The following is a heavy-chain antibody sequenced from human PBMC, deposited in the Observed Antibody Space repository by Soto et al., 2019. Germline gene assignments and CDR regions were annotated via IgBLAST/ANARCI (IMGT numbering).Heavy chain of an antibody. CDR3: ARLVVARSPLDY. CDR2: TSAFYGNS. D-gene: IGHD2-21*01. CDR1: GYPFSSYG. V-gene: IGHV1-18*04. Sequence: QVHLVQSAAGVKKPGASVTVSCKASGYPFSSYGITWVRQAPGQGLEWMGWTSAFYGNSTYSEKFQGRVTMTIDTSTNTAFTDMRSLKSDDTAVYYCARLVVARSPLDYWGQGTLVTVAS. J-gene: IGHJ4*02.